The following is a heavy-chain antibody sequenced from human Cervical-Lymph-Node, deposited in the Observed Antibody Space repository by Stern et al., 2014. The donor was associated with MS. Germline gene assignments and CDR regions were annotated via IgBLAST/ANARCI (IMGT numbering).Heavy chain of an antibody. CDR2: ISPYASNT. Sequence: QVQLVQSGPEVKKPGASVRVPCKASGYTFTMFGLSWVRQAPGQGLEWMGWISPYASNTNFAEKFQGRVTLTTDTYTDTAYMELRNLKSDDTAVYYCARVDYYESSGFFMYWGQGTLVTVSS. J-gene: IGHJ4*02. CDR3: ARVDYYESSGFFMY. V-gene: IGHV1-18*01. CDR1: GYTFTMFG. D-gene: IGHD3-22*01.